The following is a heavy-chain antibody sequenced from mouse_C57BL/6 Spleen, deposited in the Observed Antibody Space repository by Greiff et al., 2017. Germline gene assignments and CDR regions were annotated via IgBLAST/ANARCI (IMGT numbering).Heavy chain of an antibody. CDR3: ARQGLREGPWFAY. J-gene: IGHJ3*01. D-gene: IGHD2-4*01. V-gene: IGHV5-17*01. Sequence: EVKLVESGGGLVKPGGSLKLSCAASGFTFSDYGMHWVRQAPEKGLEWVAYISSGSSTIYYADTVKGRFTISRDNAKNTLFLQMTSLRSEDTAMYYCARQGLREGPWFAYWGQGTLVTVSA. CDR2: ISSGSSTI. CDR1: GFTFSDYG.